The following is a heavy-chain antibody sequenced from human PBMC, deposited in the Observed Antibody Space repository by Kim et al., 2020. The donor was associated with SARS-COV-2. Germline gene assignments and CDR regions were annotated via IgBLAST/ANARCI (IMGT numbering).Heavy chain of an antibody. V-gene: IGHV4-34*01. CDR3: ARGRYSYDV. Sequence: GSTNYNPSLESRVTISVDTSKNQFTPKMRSVTAAYTAVYYCARGRYSYDVWGQGALVTVSS. J-gene: IGHJ4*02. CDR2: GST. D-gene: IGHD5-18*01.